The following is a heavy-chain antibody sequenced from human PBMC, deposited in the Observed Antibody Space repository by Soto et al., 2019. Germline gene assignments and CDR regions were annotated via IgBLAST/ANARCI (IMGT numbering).Heavy chain of an antibody. CDR3: ARDNLRWSLDH. CDR2: ITPSNGDT. D-gene: IGHD3-3*01. J-gene: IGHJ4*02. CDR1: GYTFANYK. Sequence: ASVKVSCKASGYTFANYKMHWVRQAPGQGLEWMGIITPSNGDTIYAQTFQGRVSMTRDTSTSTVYMDLSSLRFDDTAVYYCARDNLRWSLDHWGQGSLVTVS. V-gene: IGHV1-46*01.